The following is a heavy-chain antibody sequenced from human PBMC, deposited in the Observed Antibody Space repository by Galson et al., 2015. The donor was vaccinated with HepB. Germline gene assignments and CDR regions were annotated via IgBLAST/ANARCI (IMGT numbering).Heavy chain of an antibody. CDR2: ISSSSGTI. D-gene: IGHD4-23*01. Sequence: SLRLSCAASGFTFSNYNMNWVRQAPGKGLEWVSYISSSSGTIHYADSVKGRFTISRDNAKNSLYLQMNSLRVEDTAVYYCAKSNRGLGSGHYGGGYFDLWGRGILVTVSS. CDR1: GFTFSNYN. V-gene: IGHV3-48*01. J-gene: IGHJ2*01. CDR3: AKSNRGLGSGHYGGGYFDL.